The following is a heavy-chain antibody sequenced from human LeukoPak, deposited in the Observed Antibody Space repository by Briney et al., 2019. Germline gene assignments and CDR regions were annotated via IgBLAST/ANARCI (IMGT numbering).Heavy chain of an antibody. Sequence: SQTLSLTCTVSGGSISSGSYYWSWTRQPAGKGLEWIGRIYTSGSTNYNPSLKSRVTISVDTSKNQFSLKLSSVTAADTAVYYCARDLYDFWSGYYLDYWGQGTLVTVSS. V-gene: IGHV4-61*02. CDR1: GGSISSGSYY. CDR3: ARDLYDFWSGYYLDY. J-gene: IGHJ4*02. D-gene: IGHD3-3*01. CDR2: IYTSGST.